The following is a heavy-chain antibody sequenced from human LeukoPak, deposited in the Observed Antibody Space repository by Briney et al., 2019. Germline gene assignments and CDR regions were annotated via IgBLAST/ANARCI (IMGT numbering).Heavy chain of an antibody. CDR3: AKPIPSYGDYSDY. Sequence: PSETLSLTCAVYGGSFSGYYWSWIRQPPGKGLEWIGEINHSGSTNYNPSLKSRVTISVGTSKNQFSLKLSSVTAADTAVYYCAKPIPSYGDYSDYWGQGTLVTVSS. J-gene: IGHJ4*02. D-gene: IGHD4-17*01. CDR1: GGSFSGYY. V-gene: IGHV4-34*01. CDR2: INHSGST.